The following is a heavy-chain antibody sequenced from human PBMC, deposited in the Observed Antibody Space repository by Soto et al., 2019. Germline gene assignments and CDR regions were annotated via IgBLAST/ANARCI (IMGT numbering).Heavy chain of an antibody. Sequence: QVQLQQWGAGLLKPSETLSLTCAVYGGFVSSGSYYWSWIRQPPGKGLEWIGEMSHSGATHFNPTLKGGVAISVDTSKNQFALKMSSVTAADTALYYCARVERGTATTVVDAFEIWGPGTMVTVSS. D-gene: IGHD1-1*01. J-gene: IGHJ3*02. CDR2: MSHSGAT. CDR1: GGFVSSGSYY. CDR3: ARVERGTATTVVDAFEI. V-gene: IGHV4-34*01.